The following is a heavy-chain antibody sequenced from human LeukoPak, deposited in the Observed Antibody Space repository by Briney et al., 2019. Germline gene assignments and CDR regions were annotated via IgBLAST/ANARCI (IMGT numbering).Heavy chain of an antibody. CDR1: GFTFSSYG. V-gene: IGHV3-30*18. CDR3: AKDVWFGELLGAFDI. CDR2: ISYDGSNK. D-gene: IGHD3-10*01. Sequence: GRSLRLSCAASGFTFSSYGMHWVRQAPGKGLEWVAVISYDGSNKYYADSVKGRFTISRDNSKNTLYLQMNSLGAEDTAVYYCAKDVWFGELLGAFDIWGQGTMVTVSS. J-gene: IGHJ3*02.